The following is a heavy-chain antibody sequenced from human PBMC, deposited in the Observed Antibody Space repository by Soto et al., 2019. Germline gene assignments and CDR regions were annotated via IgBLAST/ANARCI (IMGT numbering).Heavy chain of an antibody. CDR2: MNPNSGNT. Sequence: QVQLLQSGAEVKKPGASVKVSCKASGYTFTSYDINWVRQATGQGLEWMGWMNPNSGNTGYAQKVKGRIIMPKNNSISTAYMELSSIRSEDTEEYSCAREKVGATDYWGQGTLVTVSS. CDR1: GYTFTSYD. D-gene: IGHD1-26*01. CDR3: AREKVGATDY. J-gene: IGHJ4*02. V-gene: IGHV1-8*01.